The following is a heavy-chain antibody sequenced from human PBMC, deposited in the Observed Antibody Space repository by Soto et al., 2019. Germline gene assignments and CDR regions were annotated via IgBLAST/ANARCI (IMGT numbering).Heavy chain of an antibody. V-gene: IGHV3-33*01. CDR2: IWYDGSNK. CDR1: GFTFSSYG. D-gene: IGHD6-13*01. CDR3: ARLLTAAGIYDWFDP. Sequence: VGSLRLSCAASGFTFSSYGMHWVRQAPGKGLEWVAVIWYDGSNKYYADSVKGRFTISRDNSKNTLYLQMNSLRSEDTAVYYCARLLTAAGIYDWFDPWGQGTLVTVS. J-gene: IGHJ5*02.